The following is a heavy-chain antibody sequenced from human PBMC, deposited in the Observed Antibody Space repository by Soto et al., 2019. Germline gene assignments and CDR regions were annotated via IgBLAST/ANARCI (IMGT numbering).Heavy chain of an antibody. J-gene: IGHJ6*02. Sequence: GESLKISCKGSGYSFTSYWISWVRQMPGKGLEWMGRIDPSDSYTNYSPSFQGHVTISADKSISTAYLQWSSLKASDTAMYYCARHKQRESSRSAGHGMDVWGQGTTVTVSS. D-gene: IGHD6-6*01. CDR1: GYSFTSYW. V-gene: IGHV5-10-1*01. CDR3: ARHKQRESSRSAGHGMDV. CDR2: IDPSDSYT.